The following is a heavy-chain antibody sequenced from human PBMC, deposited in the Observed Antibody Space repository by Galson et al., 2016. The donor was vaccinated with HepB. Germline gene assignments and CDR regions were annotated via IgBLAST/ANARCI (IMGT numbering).Heavy chain of an antibody. J-gene: IGHJ4*02. D-gene: IGHD6-19*01. V-gene: IGHV3-7*01. CDR2: IKQDGSEK. CDR3: ARESPHIAVPVLDD. Sequence: SLRLSCAASGFTFSSYWMSWVRRAPGKGLEWVANIKQDGSEKYYVDSVKGRFTISRDNAKNSLYLQMNSLRAEDTAVYYCARESPHIAVPVLDDWGQGTLVTVSS. CDR1: GFTFSSYW.